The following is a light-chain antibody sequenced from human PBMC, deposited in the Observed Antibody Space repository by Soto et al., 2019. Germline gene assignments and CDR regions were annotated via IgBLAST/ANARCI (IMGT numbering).Light chain of an antibody. Sequence: IVMTQSPATLSLYPGERATLSCRASQSVSSYLAWYQQKPGQAPRLLIYGASSRATGIPDRFSGSGSGTDFTLTISRLEPEDFALYYCQQYGGSPRTFGQGTKVDI. CDR3: QQYGGSPRT. CDR2: GAS. CDR1: QSVSSY. V-gene: IGKV3-20*01. J-gene: IGKJ1*01.